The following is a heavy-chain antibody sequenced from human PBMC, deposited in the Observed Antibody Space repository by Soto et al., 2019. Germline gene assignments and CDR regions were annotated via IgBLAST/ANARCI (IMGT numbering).Heavy chain of an antibody. V-gene: IGHV1-69*02. D-gene: IGHD6-19*01. CDR2: IIPILGIA. Sequence: GASVKVSCKASGCTFSSYTISWVRQAAGQGLEWMGRIIPILGIANYAQKFQGRVTITADKSTSTAYMELSSLRSEDTAVYYCAAPLSSGWYGGFDYWGQGTLVTV. J-gene: IGHJ4*02. CDR3: AAPLSSGWYGGFDY. CDR1: GCTFSSYT.